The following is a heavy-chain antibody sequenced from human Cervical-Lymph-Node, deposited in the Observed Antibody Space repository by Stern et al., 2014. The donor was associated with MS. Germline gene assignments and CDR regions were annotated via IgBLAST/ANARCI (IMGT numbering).Heavy chain of an antibody. D-gene: IGHD4-11*01. J-gene: IGHJ4*02. Sequence: VQLVESGTDVQKPGASAKVSCEASGYTFSDYYLHWVRQAPGQGLEWLGWINPATGATTYAENFEVRITMTRDTSISTAYMILSRLSSDDTAVYFCARDLADYRYYFDSWGPGTLVTVSS. CDR3: ARDLADYRYYFDS. CDR1: GYTFSDYY. V-gene: IGHV1-2*02. CDR2: INPATGAT.